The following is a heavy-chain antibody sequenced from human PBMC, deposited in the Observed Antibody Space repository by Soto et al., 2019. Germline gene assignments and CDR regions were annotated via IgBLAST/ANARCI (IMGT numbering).Heavy chain of an antibody. D-gene: IGHD6-13*01. V-gene: IGHV1-2*02. CDR2: INPNSGGT. Sequence: ASVKVACKASGYTFTGYYIQWVRQAPGQGLEWMGWINPNSGGTNYAQKFQGRVTMTRDTSISTAYMELSRLRSDDTAVYYCARGGYSSSWYLSWFDPWGQGTLVTVSS. J-gene: IGHJ5*02. CDR3: ARGGYSSSWYLSWFDP. CDR1: GYTFTGYY.